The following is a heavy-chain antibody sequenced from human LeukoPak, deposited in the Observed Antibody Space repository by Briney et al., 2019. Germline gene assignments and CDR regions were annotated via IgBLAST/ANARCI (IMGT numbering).Heavy chain of an antibody. D-gene: IGHD2-15*01. J-gene: IGHJ5*02. Sequence: NPSETLSLTCAVYGGSFSGYYWSWIRQPPGKGLEWIGEINHSGSTNYNPSLKSRVTISVDTSKNQFSLKLSSVTAADTAVYYCARAPKRYCSGGSCYYLIVWFDPWGQGTLVTVSS. CDR2: INHSGST. CDR3: ARAPKRYCSGGSCYYLIVWFDP. V-gene: IGHV4-34*01. CDR1: GGSFSGYY.